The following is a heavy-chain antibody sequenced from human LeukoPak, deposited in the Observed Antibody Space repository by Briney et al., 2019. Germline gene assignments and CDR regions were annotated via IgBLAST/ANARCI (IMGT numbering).Heavy chain of an antibody. Sequence: ASGKVSCNASGYPLGSYYLVWVRQAPGQGLEWMAIINPGGGTTGYAQNFQGRITVTTDMSTNTLYMELNSLRLEDTAVYFCARGRARMSYDYDSSGLEAFDSWGQGTLVTVSS. D-gene: IGHD3-22*01. CDR2: INPGGGTT. V-gene: IGHV1-46*03. CDR1: GYPLGSYY. J-gene: IGHJ4*02. CDR3: ARGRARMSYDYDSSGLEAFDS.